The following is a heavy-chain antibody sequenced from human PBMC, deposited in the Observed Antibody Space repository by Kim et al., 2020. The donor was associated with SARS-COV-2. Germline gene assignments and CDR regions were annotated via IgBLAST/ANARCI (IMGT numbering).Heavy chain of an antibody. J-gene: IGHJ4*02. V-gene: IGHV5-10-1*01. Sequence: GESLKISCKGSGYSFTSYWISWVRQMPGKGLEWMGRIDPSDSYTNYSPSFQGHVTISADKSISTAYLQWSSLKASDTAMYYCARHDGLGSAMVGGADYWGQGTLVTVSS. CDR3: ARHDGLGSAMVGGADY. CDR2: IDPSDSYT. CDR1: GYSFTSYW. D-gene: IGHD5-18*01.